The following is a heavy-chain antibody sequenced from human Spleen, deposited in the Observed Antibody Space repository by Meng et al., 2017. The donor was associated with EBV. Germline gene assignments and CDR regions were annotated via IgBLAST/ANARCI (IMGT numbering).Heavy chain of an antibody. D-gene: IGHD3-16*01. CDR1: GGSVTSVNFS. CDR3: ARDVRPLGDLGL. V-gene: IGHV4-61*01. J-gene: IGHJ4*02. Sequence: QVQLEEAGPGLVKPSGTLSLTCNVSGGSVTSVNFSWTWIRQPPEKGLEWVGSIDHSGSTDYNPSLKSRVTISVDTSNNQISLDLNSVTAADTAVYFCARDVRPLGDLGLWGQGTLVTVSS. CDR2: IDHSGST.